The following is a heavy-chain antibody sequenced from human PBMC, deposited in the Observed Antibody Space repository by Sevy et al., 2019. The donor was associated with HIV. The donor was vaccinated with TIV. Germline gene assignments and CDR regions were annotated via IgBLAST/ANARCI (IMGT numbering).Heavy chain of an antibody. D-gene: IGHD5-18*01. V-gene: IGHV4-34*01. CDR1: GGSFSGYY. J-gene: IGHJ3*02. CDR3: ARGGDTAMAANAFDI. CDR2: INHSGST. Sequence: SETLSLTCAVYGGSFSGYYWSWIRQPPGKGLEWIGEINHSGSTNYNPSLKSRVTISVDTSKNQFSLKLSPVTAADTAVYYCARGGDTAMAANAFDIWGQGTMVTVSS.